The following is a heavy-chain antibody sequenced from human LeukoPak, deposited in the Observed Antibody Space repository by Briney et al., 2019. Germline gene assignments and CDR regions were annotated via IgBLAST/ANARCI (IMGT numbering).Heavy chain of an antibody. J-gene: IGHJ4*02. CDR1: GGSISSYY. D-gene: IGHD6-19*01. Sequence: SETLSLTCTVSGGSISSYYWTWIRQPPGKGLEWIGYIHYTGATSYNPSLKSRVTISVDTSKNQFSLKLTSVTAADTAVYYCAKYGGSGWVIDYWGQGTLVTVSS. CDR3: AKYGGSGWVIDY. CDR2: IHYTGAT. V-gene: IGHV4-59*08.